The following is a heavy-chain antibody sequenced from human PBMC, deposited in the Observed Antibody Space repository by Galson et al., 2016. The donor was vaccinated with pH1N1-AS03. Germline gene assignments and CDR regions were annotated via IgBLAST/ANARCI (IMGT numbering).Heavy chain of an antibody. CDR3: TRDGTDTYFDFDF. J-gene: IGHJ4*02. CDR1: GFTFTKSA. Sequence: SLRLSCAASGFTFTKSAMSWVRQAPGKGLEWVAVIWYDASEKYYTDSVKGRFTVSRDNSKNTVYLQLDSLRAEDTAVYYCTRDGTDTYFDFDFWGQGTLVTVSS. CDR2: IWYDASEK. V-gene: IGHV3-33*07. D-gene: IGHD2/OR15-2a*01.